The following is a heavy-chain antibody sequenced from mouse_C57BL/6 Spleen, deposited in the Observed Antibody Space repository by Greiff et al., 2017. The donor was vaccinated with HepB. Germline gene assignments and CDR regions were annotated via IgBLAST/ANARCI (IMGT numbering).Heavy chain of an antibody. J-gene: IGHJ3*01. CDR1: GYTFTSYG. Sequence: QVQLQQSGAELARPGASVKLSCKASGYTFTSYGISWVKQRTGQGLEWIGEIYPRSGNTYYNEKFKGKATLTADKSSSTAYMELRSLTSEDSAVYFCARGRYDFAYWGQGTLVTVSA. V-gene: IGHV1-81*01. D-gene: IGHD2-3*01. CDR3: ARGRYDFAY. CDR2: IYPRSGNT.